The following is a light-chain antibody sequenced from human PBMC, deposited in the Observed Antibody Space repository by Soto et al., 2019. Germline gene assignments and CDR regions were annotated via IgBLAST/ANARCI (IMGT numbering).Light chain of an antibody. J-gene: IGLJ2*01. CDR2: DNT. CDR1: RSNIGAGSN. Sequence: QSVLTQPPSVSGAPGQRVTISCTGSRSNIGAGSNVHWYQHLPGTAPKLLIYDNTNRPSGVPDRFSGSKSDTSASLAITGLQAGDEADYYCQSYDNSLRAVLFGGGTQLTVL. CDR3: QSYDNSLRAVL. V-gene: IGLV1-40*01.